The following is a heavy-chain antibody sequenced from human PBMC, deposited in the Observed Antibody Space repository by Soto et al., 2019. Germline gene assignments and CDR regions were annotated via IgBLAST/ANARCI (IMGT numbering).Heavy chain of an antibody. CDR2: IYYSGST. D-gene: IGHD4-17*01. V-gene: IGHV4-59*01. CDR1: GGSISSYY. Sequence: QVQLQESGPGLVKPSETLSLTCTVSGGSISSYYWSWIRQPPGKGLEWIGFIYYSGSTNYNPSLKSRVTITVDTSNKQLSLKLNSVTAADTAVYYCASSTYTGSYGYLGQGTLVTVSS. CDR3: ASSTYTGSYGY. J-gene: IGHJ4*02.